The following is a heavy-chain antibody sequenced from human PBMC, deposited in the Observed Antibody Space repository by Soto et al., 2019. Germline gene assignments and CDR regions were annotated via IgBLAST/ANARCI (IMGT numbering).Heavy chain of an antibody. CDR3: ATLLWFGELSGYYYGMDV. CDR2: ISSSGSTI. J-gene: IGHJ6*02. D-gene: IGHD3-10*01. CDR1: GFTFSDYY. V-gene: IGHV3-11*01. Sequence: QVQLVESGGGLVKPGGSLRLSCAASGFTFSDYYMSWIRQAPGKGLEWVSYISSSGSTIYYADSVKGRFTISRDNTKNSLHLQMNTPRAEDTAVYYCATLLWFGELSGYYYGMDVWGQGTTVTVSS.